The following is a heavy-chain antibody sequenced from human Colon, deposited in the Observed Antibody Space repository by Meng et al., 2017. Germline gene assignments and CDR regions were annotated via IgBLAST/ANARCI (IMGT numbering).Heavy chain of an antibody. CDR1: GFTFSSYA. V-gene: IGHV3-23*01. CDR3: ARGVTVVTGSLTYYYGLGV. Sequence: GESLKISCAASGFTFSSYAMSWVRQAPGKGLEWVSAISGSGGSTYYADSVKGRFTISRDNSKNTLYLQMNSLRPDDTAVYYCARGVTVVTGSLTYYYGLGVWGQGTTVTVSS. J-gene: IGHJ6*02. CDR2: ISGSGGST. D-gene: IGHD4-23*01.